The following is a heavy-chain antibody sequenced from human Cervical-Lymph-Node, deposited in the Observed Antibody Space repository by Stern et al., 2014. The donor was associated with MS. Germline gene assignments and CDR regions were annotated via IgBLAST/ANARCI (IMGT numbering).Heavy chain of an antibody. V-gene: IGHV3-9*01. Sequence: EVQLVESGGGLVQPGRSLRLSCAASGFTFDDYAMHWVRQAPGKGLEWVSGISWNSGSIGYADSVKGRFTISRDNAKNSLYLQMNTLRAEDTALYYCAKDKDLQGYGDSFDYWGQGTLVTVSS. J-gene: IGHJ4*02. CDR2: ISWNSGSI. D-gene: IGHD4-17*01. CDR3: AKDKDLQGYGDSFDY. CDR1: GFTFDDYA.